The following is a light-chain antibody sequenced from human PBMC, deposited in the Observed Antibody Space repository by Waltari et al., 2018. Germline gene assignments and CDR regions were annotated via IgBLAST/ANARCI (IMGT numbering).Light chain of an antibody. CDR1: QSVGRS. CDR3: QMYVRLPVT. J-gene: IGKJ1*01. Sequence: EIVLTQSPGTLSLSPGEGATLPCRASQSVGRSLVWYQQRPGGAPRHLIYGASSRATGIPDRFTGSGSGTDFSLTISRLEPEDFAVYYCQMYVRLPVTFGQGTKVEI. V-gene: IGKV3-20*01. CDR2: GAS.